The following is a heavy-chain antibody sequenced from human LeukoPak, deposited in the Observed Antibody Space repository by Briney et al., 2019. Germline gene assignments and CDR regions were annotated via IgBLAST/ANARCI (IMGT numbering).Heavy chain of an antibody. CDR3: ARHGFRGDGYNWAANWFDP. V-gene: IGHV4-59*08. CDR2: IYYSGST. D-gene: IGHD5-24*01. Sequence: PSETLSLTCTVSGGSIGSYYWSWIRQPPGKGLEWIGYIYYSGSTNYNPSLKSRVTISVDTSKNQFSLKLSSVTAADTAVYYCARHGFRGDGYNWAANWFDPWGQGTLVTVSS. J-gene: IGHJ5*02. CDR1: GGSIGSYY.